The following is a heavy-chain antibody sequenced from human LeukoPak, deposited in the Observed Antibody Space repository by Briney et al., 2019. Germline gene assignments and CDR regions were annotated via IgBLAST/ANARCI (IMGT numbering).Heavy chain of an antibody. Sequence: SETLSLTCAVYGGSFSGYYWSWIRQPPGKGLEWIGEINHSGSTNYNPSLKSRVTISVDTSKNQFSLKLSSVTAADTAVYYCAREGVGATLPDYWGQGTLVTVSS. CDR2: INHSGST. CDR3: AREGVGATLPDY. CDR1: GGSFSGYY. J-gene: IGHJ4*02. D-gene: IGHD1-26*01. V-gene: IGHV4-34*01.